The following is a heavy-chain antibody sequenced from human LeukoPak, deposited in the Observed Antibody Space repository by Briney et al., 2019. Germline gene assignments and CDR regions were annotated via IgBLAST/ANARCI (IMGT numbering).Heavy chain of an antibody. V-gene: IGHV3-23*01. Sequence: GGSLRLSCAASGFTFSSYAMSWVRQAPGQGLGWVSAISGSGGSTYYADSVKGRFTISRDNSKNTLYLQMNSLRAEDTAVYYCAKDRPDYYDSSGYYYRIFDHWGQGTLVTVSS. CDR2: ISGSGGST. CDR3: AKDRPDYYDSSGYYYRIFDH. CDR1: GFTFSSYA. J-gene: IGHJ4*02. D-gene: IGHD3-22*01.